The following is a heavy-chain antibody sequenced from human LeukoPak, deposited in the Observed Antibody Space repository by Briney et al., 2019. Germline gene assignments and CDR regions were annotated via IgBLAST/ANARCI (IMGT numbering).Heavy chain of an antibody. V-gene: IGHV1-18*01. D-gene: IGHD3-16*01. CDR1: GYTFTSYG. CDR3: AAGGTDYYYYYGMDV. J-gene: IGHJ6*02. Sequence: GASVKVSCKASGYTFTSYGISWVRQAPGQGLEWMGWISAYNGNANYAQKLQGRVTMTTDTSTSAAYMELRSLRSDDTAVYYCAAGGTDYYYYYGMDVWGQGTTVTVSS. CDR2: ISAYNGNA.